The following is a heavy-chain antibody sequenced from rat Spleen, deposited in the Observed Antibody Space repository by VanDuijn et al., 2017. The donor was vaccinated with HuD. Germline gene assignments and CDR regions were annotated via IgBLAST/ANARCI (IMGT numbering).Heavy chain of an antibody. J-gene: IGHJ2*01. CDR1: GFTFSDYG. Sequence: EVQLVESGGGLVQPGRSLKLSCAASGFTFSDYGMAWVRPAPTKGLEGVATISYGDRSGHSSTYYRDSVKGRFTISRDNAKRTLYLQMNSLRSEDTATYYCARRHYGYTDYFDYWGQGVMVTVSS. D-gene: IGHD1-9*01. CDR2: ISYGDRSGHSST. V-gene: IGHV5-29*01. CDR3: ARRHYGYTDYFDY.